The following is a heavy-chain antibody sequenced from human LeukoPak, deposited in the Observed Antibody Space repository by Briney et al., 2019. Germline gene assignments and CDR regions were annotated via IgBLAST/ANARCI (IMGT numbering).Heavy chain of an antibody. Sequence: ASVKVSCKASEYTFTDYYMHWVRQAPGQGLERMGRINPNSGGTKYAQKFQGRVTMTRDTSISTAYMELNRLTSHDTAVYYCAKCVDFIAASYNWFDPWGPGTLVTVSS. J-gene: IGHJ5*02. V-gene: IGHV1-2*06. CDR3: AKCVDFIAASYNWFDP. CDR2: INPNSGGT. CDR1: EYTFTDYY. D-gene: IGHD6-13*01.